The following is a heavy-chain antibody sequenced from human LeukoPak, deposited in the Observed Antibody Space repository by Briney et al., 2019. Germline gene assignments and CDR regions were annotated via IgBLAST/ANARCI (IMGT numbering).Heavy chain of an antibody. CDR3: ARVLDYYGSGSYYRPWDYYYGMDV. CDR2: ISSSSSYI. Sequence: PGGSLRLSCAASGFTFSSYSMNWVRQAPGKGLEWVSSISSSSSYIYYADSVKGRFTISRDNAKNPLYLQMNSLRAEDTAVYYCARVLDYYGSGSYYRPWDYYYGMDVWGQGTTVTVSS. D-gene: IGHD3-10*01. J-gene: IGHJ6*02. CDR1: GFTFSSYS. V-gene: IGHV3-21*01.